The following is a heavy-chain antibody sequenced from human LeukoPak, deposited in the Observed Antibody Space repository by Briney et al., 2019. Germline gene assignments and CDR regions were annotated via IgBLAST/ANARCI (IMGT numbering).Heavy chain of an antibody. D-gene: IGHD6-13*01. V-gene: IGHV4-31*03. J-gene: IGHJ4*02. CDR3: ARENGAAGIDY. CDR1: GGSISSGGYY. Sequence: KPSETLSLTCTVSGGSISSGGYYWSWIRQHPGKGLEWIGYIYYSGSTYYNPSLKSRVTISVDTSKNQFSLKLSSVTAADTAVYYRARENGAAGIDYWGQGTLVSVSS. CDR2: IYYSGST.